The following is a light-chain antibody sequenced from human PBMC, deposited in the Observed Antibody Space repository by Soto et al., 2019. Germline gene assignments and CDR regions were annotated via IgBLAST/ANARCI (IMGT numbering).Light chain of an antibody. V-gene: IGKV3-20*01. CDR3: QQYHNSPLT. Sequence: EIVLTQSPGTLSLSPGERATLSCRAIQSVGCSHLAWYQQKPGQAPRLLIYGASNRATGIPDRFSGSGSGKDFTLTISRLEPEDFAVYYCQQYHNSPLTFGGGTKV. J-gene: IGKJ4*01. CDR1: QSVGCSH. CDR2: GAS.